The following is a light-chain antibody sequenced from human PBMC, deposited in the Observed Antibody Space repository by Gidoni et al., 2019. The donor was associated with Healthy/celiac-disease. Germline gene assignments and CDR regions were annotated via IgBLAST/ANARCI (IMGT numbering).Light chain of an antibody. J-gene: IGKJ4*01. CDR1: QSVSSN. Sequence: EIVMTQSPATLSVSPGERATLSCRASQSVSSNLAWYQQTPGQAPRLLIYGASTRATGIPARFSGSGSGTEFTLTISSLQSEDFAVYYCQQYNNWVLTFGGGTKVEIK. CDR2: GAS. V-gene: IGKV3-15*01. CDR3: QQYNNWVLT.